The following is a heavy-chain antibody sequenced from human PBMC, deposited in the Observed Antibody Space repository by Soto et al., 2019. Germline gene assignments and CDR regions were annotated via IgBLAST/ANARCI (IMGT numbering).Heavy chain of an antibody. CDR3: ARLPHYDTPPVTFDI. D-gene: IGHD3-22*01. J-gene: IGHJ3*02. V-gene: IGHV4-39*01. CDR1: GGSISSSLYY. Sequence: QLQLQESGPGLVKPSETLSLTCTVSGGSISSSLYYWGWIRQPPGKGLEWIGTIYSTVSTHYNPSFKSRVTISVDPSKNQFSLKLNSVTAADTAVYFCARLPHYDTPPVTFDIWGQGAMVTVSS. CDR2: IYSTVST.